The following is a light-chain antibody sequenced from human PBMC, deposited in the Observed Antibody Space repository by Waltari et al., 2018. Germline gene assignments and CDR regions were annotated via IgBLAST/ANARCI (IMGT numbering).Light chain of an antibody. Sequence: DIVMTQSPDSLAVSLGERATINCQSSTRVLYSSNNKNYLAWYQQKPGQPPKLLIYWASTRESGVPDRFSGSGSETDFTLTISSLQAEDVAVYYCQQYYSSLPYTFGQGTKLEIK. CDR3: QQYYSSLPYT. CDR1: TRVLYSSNNKNY. CDR2: WAS. V-gene: IGKV4-1*01. J-gene: IGKJ2*01.